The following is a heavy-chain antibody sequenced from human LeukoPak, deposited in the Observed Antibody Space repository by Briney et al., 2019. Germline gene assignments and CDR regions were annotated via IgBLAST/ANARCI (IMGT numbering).Heavy chain of an antibody. V-gene: IGHV1-2*02. Sequence: ASVKVSCKSSGYTFTGYYMHWVRQAPGQGLEWMGWINPNSDDTNYAQKFQGRVTMTRDTSISTAYMELSRLRSDDTAVYYCASGDQHHQLPYWGQGTLVTVSS. CDR3: ASGDQHHQLPY. CDR2: INPNSDDT. D-gene: IGHD2-2*01. CDR1: GYTFTGYY. J-gene: IGHJ4*02.